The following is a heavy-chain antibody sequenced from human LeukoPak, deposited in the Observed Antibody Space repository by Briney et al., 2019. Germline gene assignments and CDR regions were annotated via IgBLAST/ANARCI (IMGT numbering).Heavy chain of an antibody. D-gene: IGHD2-8*01. Sequence: GASVKVYCKASGYTLTSYYMHRVRQAPGQGLEWMGIINPSGVSTSYAQKFQGRVTMTRDTSTSTVYMELSSLRSEDTAVYYCARTNGSHDAFDIWGQGTMVTVSS. CDR3: ARTNGSHDAFDI. V-gene: IGHV1-46*01. CDR2: INPSGVST. J-gene: IGHJ3*02. CDR1: GYTLTSYY.